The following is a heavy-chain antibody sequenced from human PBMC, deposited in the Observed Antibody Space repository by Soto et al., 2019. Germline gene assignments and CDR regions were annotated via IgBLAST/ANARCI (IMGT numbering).Heavy chain of an antibody. CDR2: IYYSGST. CDR3: ARDAPPHDFWSGYHDYYGMDV. Sequence: SETLSLTCTVSGGSISSGGYYWSWIRQHPGKGLEWIGYIYYSGSTYYNPSLKSRVTISVDTSKNQFSLKLSSVTAADTAVYYCARDAPPHDFWSGYHDYYGMDVWGQGTTVTVSS. D-gene: IGHD3-3*01. V-gene: IGHV4-31*03. J-gene: IGHJ6*02. CDR1: GGSISSGGYY.